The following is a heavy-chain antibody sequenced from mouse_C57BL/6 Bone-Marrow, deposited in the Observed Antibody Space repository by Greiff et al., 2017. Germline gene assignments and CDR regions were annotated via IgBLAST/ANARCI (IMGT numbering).Heavy chain of an antibody. D-gene: IGHD1-1*01. CDR1: GFTFSSYG. J-gene: IGHJ1*03. V-gene: IGHV5-6*01. CDR3: AGHSAVVARERYFDV. Sequence: EVKLQESGGDLVKPGGSLKLSCAASGFTFSSYGMSWVRQTPDKRLEWVATISSGGSYTYYPDSVKGRFTISRDNAKNTLSLQMSSLKSEDTAMCYCAGHSAVVARERYFDVWGTGTTVTVSS. CDR2: ISSGGSYT.